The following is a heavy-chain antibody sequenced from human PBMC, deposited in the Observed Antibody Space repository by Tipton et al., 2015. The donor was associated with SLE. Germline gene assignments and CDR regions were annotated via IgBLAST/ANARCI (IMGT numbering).Heavy chain of an antibody. CDR1: GFTFSSYW. CDR2: IKQDGSEK. CDR3: AKNHDVLTGYYLDAFDI. D-gene: IGHD3-9*01. V-gene: IGHV3-7*02. Sequence: SLRLSCAASGFTFSSYWMSWVRQAPGKGLEWVANIKQDGSEKYYVDSVKGRFTISRDNAKNSLYLQMNSLRAEDTAVYYCAKNHDVLTGYYLDAFDIWGPGTVVTVSS. J-gene: IGHJ3*02.